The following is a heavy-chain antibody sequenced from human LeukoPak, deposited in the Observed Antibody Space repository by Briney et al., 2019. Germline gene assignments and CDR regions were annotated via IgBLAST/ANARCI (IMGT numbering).Heavy chain of an antibody. D-gene: IGHD2-15*01. V-gene: IGHV4-34*01. J-gene: IGHJ4*02. CDR2: INHSGST. Sequence: SETLSLTCAVYGGSFSGYYWSWIRQPPGKGLEWIGEINHSGSTNYNPSLKSRVTISVDTSKNQFSLKLGSVTAAATAWFYCARGPGGGGSCRYLMGYWGRGTLVPVS. CDR1: GGSFSGYY. CDR3: ARGPGGGGSCRYLMGY.